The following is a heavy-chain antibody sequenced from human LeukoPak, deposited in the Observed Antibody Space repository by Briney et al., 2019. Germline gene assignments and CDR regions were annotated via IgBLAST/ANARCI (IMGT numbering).Heavy chain of an antibody. Sequence: RGESLKISCKGSGYRFTSYWIGWVRPMPGKGLEWMGIIYPGDSDTRYSPSFQGQVTISADKSISTAYLQWSSLKASDTAMYYCARSSSGRSNWFDPWGQGTLVTVSS. D-gene: IGHD3-10*01. CDR2: IYPGDSDT. CDR3: ARSSSGRSNWFDP. V-gene: IGHV5-51*01. CDR1: GYRFTSYW. J-gene: IGHJ5*02.